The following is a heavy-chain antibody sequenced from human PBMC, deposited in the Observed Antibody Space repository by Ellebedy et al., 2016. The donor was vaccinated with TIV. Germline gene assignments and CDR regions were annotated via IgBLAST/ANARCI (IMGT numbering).Heavy chain of an antibody. D-gene: IGHD3-3*01. Sequence: SETLSLXCSVSNGSLSSGGYYWAWIRQPPGKGLEWIGSVYHSGSTYYNSSLKSRVTISVDSSNNQFPLKLTSVTAADTAVYYCARLGRITLFARNPWFDPWGQGTLVTVSA. V-gene: IGHV4-39*01. CDR1: NGSLSSGGYY. CDR2: VYHSGST. J-gene: IGHJ5*02. CDR3: ARLGRITLFARNPWFDP.